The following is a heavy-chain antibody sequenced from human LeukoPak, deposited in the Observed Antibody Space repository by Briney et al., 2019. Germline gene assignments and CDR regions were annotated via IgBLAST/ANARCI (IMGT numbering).Heavy chain of an antibody. CDR1: GFTFSSYS. V-gene: IGHV3-21*01. Sequence: GGSLRLSCAASGFTFSSYSMNWVRQAPGKGLESVSSISSSSSYIYYADSVKGRFTISRDNAKNSLYLQMNSLRAEDTAVYYCARADWSGKPSGDWGQGTLVTVSS. J-gene: IGHJ4*02. CDR3: ARADWSGKPSGD. D-gene: IGHD3-3*01. CDR2: ISSSSSYI.